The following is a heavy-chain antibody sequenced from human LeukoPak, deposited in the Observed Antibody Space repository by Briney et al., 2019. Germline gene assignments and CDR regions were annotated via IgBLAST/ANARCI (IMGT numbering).Heavy chain of an antibody. CDR1: GFTFSSYA. D-gene: IGHD6-19*01. CDR2: ITGGGGST. Sequence: GGSLRLSXAASGFTFSSYAMSWVRQAPGKGLEWVSAITGGGGSTYYADSVKGRFTISRDNSKNALYLQMNSLRAEDTAVYYCAKTIQWPYYFDYWGQGTLVTVSS. V-gene: IGHV3-23*01. CDR3: AKTIQWPYYFDY. J-gene: IGHJ4*02.